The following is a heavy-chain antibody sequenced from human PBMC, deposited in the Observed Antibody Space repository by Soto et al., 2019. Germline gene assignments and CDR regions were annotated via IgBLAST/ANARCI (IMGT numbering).Heavy chain of an antibody. V-gene: IGHV1-2*02. CDR2: INPNSGGT. D-gene: IGHD6-13*01. Sequence: GASVKVSCKASGYTFTGYYMHWVRQAPGQGLEWMGWINPNSGGTNYAQKFQGRVTMTRDTSISTAYMELSRLRSDDTAVYYCASLSAASSSWYSGGYFDYWGQGNLVTVSS. CDR1: GYTFTGYY. J-gene: IGHJ4*02. CDR3: ASLSAASSSWYSGGYFDY.